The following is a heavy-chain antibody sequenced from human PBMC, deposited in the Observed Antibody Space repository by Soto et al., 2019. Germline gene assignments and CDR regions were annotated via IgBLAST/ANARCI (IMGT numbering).Heavy chain of an antibody. D-gene: IGHD3-16*02. Sequence: GGSLRLSCAASGFPFSSYAMSWVRQAPGKGLEWVSAISGSGGSTYYADSVKGRFTISRDNSKNTLYLQMNSLRAEDTAVYYCAKPNDYIWGSYPDYWGQGTLVTVSS. V-gene: IGHV3-23*01. J-gene: IGHJ4*02. CDR3: AKPNDYIWGSYPDY. CDR2: ISGSGGST. CDR1: GFPFSSYA.